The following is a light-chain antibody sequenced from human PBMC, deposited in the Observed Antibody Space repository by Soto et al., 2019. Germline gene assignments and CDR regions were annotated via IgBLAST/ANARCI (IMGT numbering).Light chain of an antibody. J-gene: IGKJ1*01. CDR1: QSVASSY. Sequence: EMVLTQSPGTLPLSPGERATRSCRASQSVASSYLAWYQQKPGQAPRLLIFGTSNRATGIPDRFSGSGSGTDFPLTITSLEPEDFAVYYCQQYGSSPRTFGQGTKVDI. V-gene: IGKV3-20*01. CDR2: GTS. CDR3: QQYGSSPRT.